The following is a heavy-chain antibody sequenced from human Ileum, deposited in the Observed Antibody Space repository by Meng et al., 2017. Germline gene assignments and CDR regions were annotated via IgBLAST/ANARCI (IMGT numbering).Heavy chain of an antibody. CDR3: SRDMMD. Sequence: LVAFGGVFAQAWGYLRLVCVASGFTFSKTWMHWVRQAPGKGLVWVSRISPDGSSSNNADSVKGRFTVSRDNSKNTLFLQMSSLRVEDTAMYYCSRDMMDLGQGTLVTVSS. J-gene: IGHJ4*02. D-gene: IGHD3-16*01. CDR1: GFTFSKTW. V-gene: IGHV3-74*01. CDR2: ISPDGSSS.